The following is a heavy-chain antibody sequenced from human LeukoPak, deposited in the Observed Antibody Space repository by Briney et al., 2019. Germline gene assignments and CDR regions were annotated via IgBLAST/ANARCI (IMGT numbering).Heavy chain of an antibody. J-gene: IGHJ5*02. D-gene: IGHD3-22*01. Sequence: SVKVSCKASGGTFSSYAISWVRQAPGQGLEWMGGIIPIFGTANYAQKFQGRVTITADESTSTVYMELSSLRSEDTAVYYCARPNYYDSSGYPNWFDPWGQGTLVTVSS. CDR1: GGTFSSYA. V-gene: IGHV1-69*13. CDR2: IIPIFGTA. CDR3: ARPNYYDSSGYPNWFDP.